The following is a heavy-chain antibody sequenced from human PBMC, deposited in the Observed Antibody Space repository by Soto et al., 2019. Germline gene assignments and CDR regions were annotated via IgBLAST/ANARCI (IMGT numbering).Heavy chain of an antibody. CDR3: ARGGNRYSNVASGVGGFDF. J-gene: IGHJ4*02. V-gene: IGHV4-59*01. Sequence: PSETLSLTCTVSGASISISYWSWIRHSPERGLEWTAYVYHTGATNYNPSLKSRVTISLDTSKGQFSLNLTSLTTADTAVYFCARGGNRYSNVASGVGGFDFWGQGSLVTVSS. CDR1: GASISISY. D-gene: IGHD5-12*01. CDR2: VYHTGAT.